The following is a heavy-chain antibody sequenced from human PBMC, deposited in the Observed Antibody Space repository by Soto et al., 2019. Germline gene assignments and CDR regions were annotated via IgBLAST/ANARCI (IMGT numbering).Heavy chain of an antibody. Sequence: GGSLRLSCAASGFTFSSYGMHWVRQAPGKGLEWVAVIWYDGSNKYYADSVKGRFTISRDNSKNTLYLQMNSLRAEDTAVYYCARDSALVTAKFDPWGQGTLVTVSS. J-gene: IGHJ5*02. CDR1: GFTFSSYG. CDR3: ARDSALVTAKFDP. V-gene: IGHV3-33*01. D-gene: IGHD2-21*02. CDR2: IWYDGSNK.